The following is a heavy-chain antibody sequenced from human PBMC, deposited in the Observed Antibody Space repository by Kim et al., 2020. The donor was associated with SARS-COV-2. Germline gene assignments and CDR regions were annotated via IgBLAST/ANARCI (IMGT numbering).Heavy chain of an antibody. CDR3: AKSQTYYYDRSGYIY. Sequence: GGSLRLSCAASGFTFGDYAMHWVRQAPGKGLEWVSGISWNSGSIGYADSVKGRFTISRDNAKNSLYLQMNSLRAEDTALYYCAKSQTYYYDRSGYIYWGQGTLVTVSS. J-gene: IGHJ4*02. D-gene: IGHD3-22*01. CDR1: GFTFGDYA. V-gene: IGHV3-9*01. CDR2: ISWNSGSI.